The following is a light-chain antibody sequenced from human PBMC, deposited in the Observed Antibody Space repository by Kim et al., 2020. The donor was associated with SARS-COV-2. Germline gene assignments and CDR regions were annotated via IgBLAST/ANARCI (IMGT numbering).Light chain of an antibody. CDR1: SSDVGSYNY. Sequence: GQSVTIACTGTSSDVGSYNYVSWYQQNPGKAPKRMIFDVSKRPSGVPDRFSGSKSGNTASLIISGLQAEDEADYFCCSYAGSYTYVFGTGTKVTVL. CDR3: CSYAGSYTYV. CDR2: DVS. V-gene: IGLV2-11*01. J-gene: IGLJ1*01.